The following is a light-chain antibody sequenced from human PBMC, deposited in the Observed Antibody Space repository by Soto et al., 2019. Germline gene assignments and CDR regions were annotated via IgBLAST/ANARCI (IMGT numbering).Light chain of an antibody. CDR3: QPSYSTPTS. J-gene: IGKJ1*01. V-gene: IGKV1-39*01. CDR1: QSISGY. CDR2: AAS. Sequence: DIQMTQSPSSLSASVGDRVTITCRASQSISGYLNWYQQKPGKAPKLLIYAASSLQSGVPSRFSGCGSGTDFTLTISSLQPEDFATYYCQPSYSTPTSFGQGTKVEIK.